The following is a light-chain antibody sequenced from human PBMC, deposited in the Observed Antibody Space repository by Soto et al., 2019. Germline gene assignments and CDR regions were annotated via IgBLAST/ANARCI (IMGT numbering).Light chain of an antibody. V-gene: IGKV3-15*01. CDR1: QNIRSD. CDR2: GAS. J-gene: IGKJ1*01. Sequence: DIVMTQSPATLSVSPGERATLSCRASQNIRSDLAWYQQKPGQAPRLLMYGASIRATGIPARFSGSGSGTDFTLTISSLQSEDLAIYYCQQYINWTFGQGTKMELK. CDR3: QQYINWT.